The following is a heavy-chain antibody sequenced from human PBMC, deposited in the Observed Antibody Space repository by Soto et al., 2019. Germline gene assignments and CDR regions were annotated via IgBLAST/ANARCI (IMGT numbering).Heavy chain of an antibody. CDR2: INSDGSST. CDR1: GFTFSSYW. CDR3: ARGSSTISGGSIYYYMDV. J-gene: IGHJ6*03. V-gene: IGHV3-74*01. Sequence: PGGSLRLSCAASGFTFSSYWMHWVRQAPGKGLVWVSRINSDGSSTSYADSVKGRFTISRDNAKNTLYLQMNSLRAEDTAVYYCARGSSTISGGSIYYYMDVWGKGTTVTVSS. D-gene: IGHD2-15*01.